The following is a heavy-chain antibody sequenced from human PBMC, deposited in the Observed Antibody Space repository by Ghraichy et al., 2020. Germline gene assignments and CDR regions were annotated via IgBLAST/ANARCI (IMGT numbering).Heavy chain of an antibody. Sequence: SETLSLTCTVSGGSISSSSYYWGWIRQPPGKGLEWIGSINYSGSTYYNPSLKSRVTISVDTSKNQFSLKLSSVTAADTTVYYCARPGFGSMGEFDPWGQGTLVTVSS. D-gene: IGHD3-10*01. CDR1: GGSISSSSYY. V-gene: IGHV4-39*01. CDR2: INYSGST. J-gene: IGHJ5*02. CDR3: ARPGFGSMGEFDP.